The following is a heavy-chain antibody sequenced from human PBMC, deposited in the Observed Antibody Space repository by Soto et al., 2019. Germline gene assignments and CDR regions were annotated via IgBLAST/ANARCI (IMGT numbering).Heavy chain of an antibody. Sequence: QVQLVESGGGVVQPGRSLRLSCAASGFTFSSYGMHWVRQAPGKGLEWVAVIWYDGSNKYYADSVKGRFTISRDDSKNTVFLQMNSLRAEDTAVYFCVRDSVWLFDSWGQGTLVTVSS. CDR1: GFTFSSYG. J-gene: IGHJ4*02. CDR3: VRDSVWLFDS. V-gene: IGHV3-33*01. D-gene: IGHD5-12*01. CDR2: IWYDGSNK.